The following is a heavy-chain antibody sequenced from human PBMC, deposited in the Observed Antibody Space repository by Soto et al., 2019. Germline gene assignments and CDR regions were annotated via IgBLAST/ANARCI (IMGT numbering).Heavy chain of an antibody. V-gene: IGHV3-30*18. CDR2: ISYDGSNK. J-gene: IGHJ6*02. CDR1: GFTFSSYG. D-gene: IGHD1-26*01. CDR3: AKDVVVGATPGLGDYYYYYGMDV. Sequence: QVQLVESGGGVVQPGRSLRLSCAASGFTFSSYGMHWVRQAPGKGLEWVAVISYDGSNKYYADSVKGRFTISRDNSKNTLYLQMNSLRAEDTAEYYCAKDVVVGATPGLGDYYYYYGMDVWGQGTTVTVSS.